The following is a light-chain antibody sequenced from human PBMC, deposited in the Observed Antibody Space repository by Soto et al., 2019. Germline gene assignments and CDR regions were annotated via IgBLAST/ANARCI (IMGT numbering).Light chain of an antibody. CDR3: QQRSNWRT. V-gene: IGKV3-11*01. Sequence: EIVLTQSPATLSLSPGERATLSCRASQSVSSYLAWYQQKPGQAPRLLIYDASNRATGIPARFSGSGSGTDFTLTISSLEPEDFAVYYCQQRSNWRTFSQGTKVEIK. CDR1: QSVSSY. J-gene: IGKJ1*01. CDR2: DAS.